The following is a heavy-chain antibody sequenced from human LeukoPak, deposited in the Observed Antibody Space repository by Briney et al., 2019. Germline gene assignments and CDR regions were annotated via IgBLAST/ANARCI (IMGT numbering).Heavy chain of an antibody. CDR3: ARLIAPTGTTHNYFDY. CDR1: GGSLSSYY. D-gene: IGHD6-13*01. J-gene: IGHJ4*02. Sequence: SETLSLTCTVSGGSLSSYYWSWIRQPAGKGLEWIGRIHTSGSSSYNPSLKSRVTMSVDTSKNQFSLKVTSVTAADTAVYYCARLIAPTGTTHNYFDYWGQGTLVTVSS. V-gene: IGHV4-4*07. CDR2: IHTSGSS.